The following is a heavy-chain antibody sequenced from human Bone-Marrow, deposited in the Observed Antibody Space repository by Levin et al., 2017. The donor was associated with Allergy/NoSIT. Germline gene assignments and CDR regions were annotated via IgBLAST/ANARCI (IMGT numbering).Heavy chain of an antibody. CDR1: GFTFSSYA. J-gene: IGHJ4*02. CDR3: AKGSTTGTTRSDY. V-gene: IGHV3-23*01. CDR2: IVNSGST. Sequence: QRGESLKISCVASGFTFSSYAMSWVRQAPGKGLEWISSIVNSGSTYYADSVKGRFTISRDNSKNTLYLQMNSLRAEDTAEYYCAKGSTTGTTRSDYWGQGTLVTVSS. D-gene: IGHD1-1*01.